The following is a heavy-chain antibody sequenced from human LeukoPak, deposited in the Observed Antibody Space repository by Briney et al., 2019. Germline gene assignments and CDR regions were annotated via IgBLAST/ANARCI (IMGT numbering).Heavy chain of an antibody. CDR2: IYYSGST. V-gene: IGHV4-59*01. CDR3: AREMGEAVTTGSGYYYYYGMDV. J-gene: IGHJ6*02. CDR1: GGSISSYY. Sequence: SETLSLTCTVSGGSISSYYWSWIRQPPGKGLKWIGYIYYSGSTNYNPSLKSRVTISVDTSKNQFSLKLSSVTAADTAVYYCAREMGEAVTTGSGYYYYYGMDVWGQGTTVTVSS. D-gene: IGHD4-17*01.